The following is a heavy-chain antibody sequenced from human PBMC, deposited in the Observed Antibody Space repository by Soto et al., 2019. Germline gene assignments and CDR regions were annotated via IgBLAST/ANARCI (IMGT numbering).Heavy chain of an antibody. J-gene: IGHJ6*02. D-gene: IGHD3-10*01. V-gene: IGHV4-61*01. Sequence: PXGTLSLTCTVSGGSVSSGYYYWSWIRQPPGKGLEWIGSIYYSGSTNYNPSLKSRVTISVDTSKNQFSLKLSSVTAADTAVYYCARVVRKDGGLLSNYYYGMDVWGQGTTVTVSS. CDR3: ARVVRKDGGLLSNYYYGMDV. CDR1: GGSVSSGYYY. CDR2: IYYSGST.